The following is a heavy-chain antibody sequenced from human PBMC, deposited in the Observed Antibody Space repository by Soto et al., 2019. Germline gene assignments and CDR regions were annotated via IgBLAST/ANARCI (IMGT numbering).Heavy chain of an antibody. D-gene: IGHD2-15*01. CDR3: ARALCSGGSCYSGSYYYYYGMDV. CDR2: IIPIFGTA. V-gene: IGHV1-69*13. J-gene: IGHJ6*02. CDR1: GGTFSSYA. Sequence: SVKVSCKASGGTFSSYAISWVRQAPGQGLEWMGGIIPIFGTANYAQKFQGRVTITADESTSTAYMELSSLRSEDTAVYYCARALCSGGSCYSGSYYYYYGMDVWGQGTTVTV.